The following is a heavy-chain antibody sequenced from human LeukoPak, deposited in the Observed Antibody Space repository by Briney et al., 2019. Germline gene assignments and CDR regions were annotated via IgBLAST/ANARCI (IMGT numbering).Heavy chain of an antibody. Sequence: GGSLRLSCAASGFAFAGYWMTWVRQAPGKGLEWVANIKEDGSEKYYVDSVKGRFTISRDNARNSLYLQMNSLRAEDTAVYYCASGRQLGYWGQGTLVTVSS. CDR3: ASGRQLGY. J-gene: IGHJ4*02. CDR1: GFAFAGYW. D-gene: IGHD6-13*01. CDR2: IKEDGSEK. V-gene: IGHV3-7*01.